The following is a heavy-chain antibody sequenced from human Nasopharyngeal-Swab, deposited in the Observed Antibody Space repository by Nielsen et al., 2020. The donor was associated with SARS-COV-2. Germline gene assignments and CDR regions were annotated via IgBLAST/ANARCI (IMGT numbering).Heavy chain of an antibody. CDR1: GFTFSNYA. V-gene: IGHV3-23*01. D-gene: IGHD2-2*02. Sequence: GESLKISCAASGFTFSNYAMTWVRQAPGKGLEWVSIISGSGGSTFYADSVKGRFTISRDNSKNTLYLQMNSLRAEDTAVYYCAKDVRPYCSSTSCYIREDYWGQGTLVTVSS. CDR3: AKDVRPYCSSTSCYIREDY. CDR2: ISGSGGST. J-gene: IGHJ4*02.